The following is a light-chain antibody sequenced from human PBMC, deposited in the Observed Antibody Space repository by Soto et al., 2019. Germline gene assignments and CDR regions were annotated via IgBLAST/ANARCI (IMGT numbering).Light chain of an antibody. J-gene: IGLJ3*02. V-gene: IGLV1-44*01. CDR1: DXNIGSNT. CDR3: AVWDDTLDAWV. CDR2: INY. Sequence: QSALTQAPSVSGIPGQSVTISCSGSDXNIGSNTVNWYQQLPGMAPKLLIYINYKRPSGVPDRFSASKSDTSASLAISGLQSEDEAHYYCAVWDDTLDAWVFGGGTKVTVL.